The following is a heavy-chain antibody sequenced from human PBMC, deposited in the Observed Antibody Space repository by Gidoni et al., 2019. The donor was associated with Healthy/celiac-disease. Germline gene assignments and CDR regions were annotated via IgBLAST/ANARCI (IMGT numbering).Heavy chain of an antibody. CDR1: VSSISSGGYY. J-gene: IGHJ4*02. D-gene: IGHD5-12*01. CDR3: ARVFTSGYDYTAFDY. CDR2: IYYSGTT. V-gene: IGHV4-31*03. Sequence: QVQLQESGPGRGKPSQTVSLTCTVSVSSISSGGYYWSWIRRHPGKCLEWIGYIYYSGTTYYNPSLKSRVTLSVDTSKNQFSLKLSSVTAADTAVYYCARVFTSGYDYTAFDYSGQGTLVTVSS.